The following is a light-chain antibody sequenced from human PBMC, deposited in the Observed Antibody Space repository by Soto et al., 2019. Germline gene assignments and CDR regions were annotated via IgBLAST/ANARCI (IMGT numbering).Light chain of an antibody. CDR3: CSYPGSHTWV. Sequence: QSALTQPRSVSGSPGQSVTVPGPGTTIDIGNYNYVSWYQQHPGKAPKAMIYDVIKRPSGVPDRFSGSTSGNTASLTISGLQAEDEADYYCCSYPGSHTWVFGGGTKLTVL. CDR1: TIDIGNYNY. V-gene: IGLV2-11*01. CDR2: DVI. J-gene: IGLJ3*02.